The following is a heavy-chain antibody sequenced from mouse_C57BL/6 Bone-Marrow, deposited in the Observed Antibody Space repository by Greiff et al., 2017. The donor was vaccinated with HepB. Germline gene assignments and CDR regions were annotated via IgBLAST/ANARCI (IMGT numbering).Heavy chain of an antibody. CDR3: TREGYFDV. J-gene: IGHJ1*03. Sequence: EVKLVESGAELVRPGASVKLSCTASGFNIKDDYMHWVKQRPEQGLEWIGWIDPENGDTEYASKFQGKATITADTSSNTAYLQLSSLTSEDTAVYYCTREGYFDVWGTGTTVTVSS. CDR2: IDPENGDT. V-gene: IGHV14-4*01. CDR1: GFNIKDDY.